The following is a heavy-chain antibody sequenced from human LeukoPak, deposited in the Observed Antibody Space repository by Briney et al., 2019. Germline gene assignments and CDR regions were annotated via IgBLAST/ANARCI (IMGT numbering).Heavy chain of an antibody. J-gene: IGHJ4*02. CDR3: ARGGYSYGIGDY. D-gene: IGHD5-18*01. Sequence: GGSLRLSCAASGFTFSSYEMNGVREAPGKGLESVSYISSSGSTIYYADSVKGRFTISRDNAKNSLYLQMNSLRAEDTAVYYCARGGYSYGIGDYLGQGTLVTVSS. CDR2: ISSSGSTI. V-gene: IGHV3-48*03. CDR1: GFTFSSYE.